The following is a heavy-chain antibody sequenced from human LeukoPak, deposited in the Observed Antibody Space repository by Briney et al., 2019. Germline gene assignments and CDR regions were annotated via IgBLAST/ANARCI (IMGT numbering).Heavy chain of an antibody. D-gene: IGHD6-13*01. Sequence: SETLSLTCTVSGGSISSYYWSWIRQSAGKGLEWIGHIYSSGSTNYSPSLKSRVTMSVDTSKSQFSLKLSSVTAADTAVYYCARGGLVIPAAAFDYWGQGTLVTVSS. CDR1: GGSISSYY. J-gene: IGHJ4*02. CDR3: ARGGLVIPAAAFDY. V-gene: IGHV4-4*07. CDR2: IYSSGST.